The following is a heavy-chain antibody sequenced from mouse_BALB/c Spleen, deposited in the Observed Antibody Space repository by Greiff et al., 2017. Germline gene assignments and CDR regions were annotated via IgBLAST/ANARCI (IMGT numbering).Heavy chain of an antibody. Sequence: VKLVESGPGLVAPSQSLSITCTVSGFSLTDYGVSWIRQPPGKGLEWLGVIWAGGSTNYNSALMSRLSISKDNSKSQVFLKMNSLQTDDTAMYYCASDGRYAMDYWGQGTSVTVSS. D-gene: IGHD3-1*01. V-gene: IGHV2-9*02. J-gene: IGHJ4*01. CDR2: IWAGGST. CDR3: ASDGRYAMDY. CDR1: GFSLTDYG.